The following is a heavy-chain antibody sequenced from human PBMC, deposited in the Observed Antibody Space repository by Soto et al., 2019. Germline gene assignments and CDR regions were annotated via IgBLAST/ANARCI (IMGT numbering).Heavy chain of an antibody. D-gene: IGHD2-8*01. CDR1: GFTFSNAW. V-gene: IGHV3-15*07. CDR2: IKSKTDGGTT. J-gene: IGHJ4*02. CDR3: TIQNARGVPDY. Sequence: EVXXXXSXGGXXXXXXXXRXXXAAXGFTFSNAWMNWVRQAPGKXXEWVGRIKSKTDGGTTDYAAPVKGXXXXXXXXXXXXXXXXXXXLKTEDTAVYYCTIQNARGVPDYWGQGTLVTVSS.